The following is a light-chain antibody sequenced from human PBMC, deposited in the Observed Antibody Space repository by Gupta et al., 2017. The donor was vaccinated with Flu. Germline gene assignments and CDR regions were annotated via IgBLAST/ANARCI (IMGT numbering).Light chain of an antibody. CDR3: QTWGTDTNWV. J-gene: IGLJ3*02. Sequence: QLVLTQSPSASASLGASVKLTCTLSSGHNSYAITWHQQQPEKGPRYLMKVNSDGSHTKGDGIPDRFSGSSSGAERYLTISSLQSEDEADYYCQTWGTDTNWVFGGGTKLTVL. V-gene: IGLV4-69*01. CDR2: VNSDGSH. CDR1: SGHNSYA.